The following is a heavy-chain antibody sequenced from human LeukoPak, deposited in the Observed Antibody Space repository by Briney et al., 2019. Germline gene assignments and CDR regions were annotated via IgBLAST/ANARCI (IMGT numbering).Heavy chain of an antibody. CDR3: AKDYSDSRVGDVFFEY. CDR1: GPTFSNYA. V-gene: IGHV3-23*01. J-gene: IGHJ4*02. Sequence: GGSLRLSCAASGPTFSNYAMSWVRQAPGKGLEWVSGITSGFTPHYADSVKGRFTISRDNSKNTFHLQMNSLRAEDTAVYYCAKDYSDSRVGDVFFEYWGQGTLVTVSS. CDR2: ITSGFTP. D-gene: IGHD1-26*01.